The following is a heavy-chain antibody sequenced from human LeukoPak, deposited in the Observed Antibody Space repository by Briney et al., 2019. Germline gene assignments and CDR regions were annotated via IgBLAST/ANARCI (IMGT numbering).Heavy chain of an antibody. J-gene: IGHJ3*02. D-gene: IGHD1-26*01. V-gene: IGHV4-39*01. CDR1: SASIFGTYYH. CDR2: FYYSGTT. CDR3: ATDNGNAFDI. Sequence: SETLSLTCIVSSASIFGTYYHWGWIRQPPGKGLEWIGTFYYSGTTFYNPSLKSRVTISVDTSKSHFSLRLTSVTATDTAVYYSATDNGNAFDIWGPGTLVTVSS.